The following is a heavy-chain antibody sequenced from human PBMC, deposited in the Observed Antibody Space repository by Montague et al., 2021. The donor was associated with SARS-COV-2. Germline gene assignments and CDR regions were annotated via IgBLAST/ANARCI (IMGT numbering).Heavy chain of an antibody. CDR1: SDSVSSGKCL. D-gene: IGHD3-10*01. CDR3: ARVGNYLGVY. J-gene: IGHJ4*02. Sequence: SETLSLTCTVSSDSVSSGKCLWTWIRQPPGKGLEWIGYIFYTGSANYNPSLKSRVTISVDTSNNQFSLKLKSMSAADTAVYYCARVGNYLGVYWGQGILVTVSS. V-gene: IGHV4-61*01. CDR2: IFYTGSA.